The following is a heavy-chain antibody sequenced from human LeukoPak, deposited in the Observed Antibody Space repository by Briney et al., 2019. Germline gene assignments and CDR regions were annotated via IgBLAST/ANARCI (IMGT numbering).Heavy chain of an antibody. CDR1: GFTFSSYA. D-gene: IGHD2-15*01. CDR3: ADTPGYCSGGSCARAIDY. CDR2: ISGSGGST. V-gene: IGHV3-23*01. Sequence: PGGSLRLSCAASGFTFSSYAMSWVRQAPGKGLEWVSAISGSGGSTYCADSVKGRFTISRDNSKNTLYLQMNSLRAEDTAVYYCADTPGYCSGGSCARAIDYWGQGTLVTVSS. J-gene: IGHJ4*02.